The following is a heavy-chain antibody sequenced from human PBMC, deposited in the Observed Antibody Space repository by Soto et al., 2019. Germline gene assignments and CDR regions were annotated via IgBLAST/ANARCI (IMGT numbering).Heavy chain of an antibody. CDR3: ARDRPFMNQLLFPAFDI. V-gene: IGHV3-48*02. Sequence: PGGSLRLSCAASGFTFSSYSMNWVRQAPGKGLEWVSYSSSSSTIYYADSVKGRFTISRDNAKNSLYLQMNSLRDEDTAVYYWARDRPFMNQLLFPAFDICGQGTMVTVSS. CDR2: SSSSSTI. D-gene: IGHD2-2*01. J-gene: IGHJ3*02. CDR1: GFTFSSYS.